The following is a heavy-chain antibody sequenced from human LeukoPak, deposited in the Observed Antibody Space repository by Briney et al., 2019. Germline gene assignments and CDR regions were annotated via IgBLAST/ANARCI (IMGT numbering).Heavy chain of an antibody. V-gene: IGHV4-59*01. J-gene: IGHJ5*02. CDR3: ARDLYSSGWYPGGWFDP. Sequence: PSETLSLTCTVSGGSISSYYWSWIRQPPGKGLEWIGYIYYSGSTNYNPSLKSRVTISVDTSKNQFSLKLSSVTAADTAVYYCARDLYSSGWYPGGWFDPWGQGTLVTVSS. D-gene: IGHD6-19*01. CDR1: GGSISSYY. CDR2: IYYSGST.